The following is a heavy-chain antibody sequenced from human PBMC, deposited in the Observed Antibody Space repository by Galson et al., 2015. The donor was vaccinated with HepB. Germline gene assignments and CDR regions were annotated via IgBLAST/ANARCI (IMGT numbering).Heavy chain of an antibody. CDR1: GFSVSTHA. CDR2: ISYDGTIQ. J-gene: IGHJ4*02. V-gene: IGHV3-30*04. Sequence: SLRLSCAASGFSVSTHAMHWVRQSPGKGLEWVAVISYDGTIQWYADSVKGRFIISRDTSKNTLYLQMNSLRLEDTAVYYCARDRVEQWLENHFHYWGQGTLVTVSS. D-gene: IGHD6-19*01. CDR3: ARDRVEQWLENHFHY.